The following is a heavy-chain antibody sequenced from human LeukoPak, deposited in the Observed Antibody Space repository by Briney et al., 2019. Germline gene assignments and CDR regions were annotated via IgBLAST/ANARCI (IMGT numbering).Heavy chain of an antibody. CDR3: ARDSGSGSYSGRNRGYYYGMDV. CDR1: GYTFTSYY. D-gene: IGHD3-10*01. J-gene: IGHJ6*02. V-gene: IGHV1-46*01. Sequence: GASVKVSCKASGYTFTSYYMHWVRQAPGQGLEWMGIINPSGGSTSYAQKFQGRVTMTRDTSTSTAYMELRSLRSDDTAVYYCARDSGSGSYSGRNRGYYYGMDVWGQGTTVTVSS. CDR2: INPSGGST.